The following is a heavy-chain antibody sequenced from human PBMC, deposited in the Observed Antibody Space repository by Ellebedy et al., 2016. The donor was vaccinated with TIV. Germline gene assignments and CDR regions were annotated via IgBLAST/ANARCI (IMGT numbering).Heavy chain of an antibody. Sequence: GESLKISCKCSAYTFISYWIAWVRLMPGKGLEWMGIIYPGDSDTRYSPSFQGQVTISADKSISTAYFQWSSLRASDTAIYYCATGARNGYYFDYWGQGTLVTVSS. D-gene: IGHD1-14*01. CDR3: ATGARNGYYFDY. CDR2: IYPGDSDT. J-gene: IGHJ4*02. CDR1: AYTFISYW. V-gene: IGHV5-51*01.